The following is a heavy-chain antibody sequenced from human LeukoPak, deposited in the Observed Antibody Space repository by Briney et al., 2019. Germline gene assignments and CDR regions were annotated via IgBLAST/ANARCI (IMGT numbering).Heavy chain of an antibody. CDR2: ISSSSSYI. V-gene: IGHV3-21*01. CDR1: GFTFSSYS. J-gene: IGHJ6*03. Sequence: GGSLRLSCAASGFTFSSYSMNWVRQAPGKGLDWVSSISSSSSYIYYADSVKGRFTISRDNAKNSLYLQMNSLRAEDTAVYYCAKDGSIPWGYSMDVWGKGTTDTISS. CDR3: AKDGSIPWGYSMDV. D-gene: IGHD2-2*02.